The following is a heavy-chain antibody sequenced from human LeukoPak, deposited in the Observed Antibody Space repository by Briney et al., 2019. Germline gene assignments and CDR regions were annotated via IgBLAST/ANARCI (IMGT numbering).Heavy chain of an antibody. CDR2: INPSGGST. J-gene: IGHJ4*02. D-gene: IGHD3-22*01. CDR1: GYTFTTYY. Sequence: ASVKVSCKASGYTFTTYYIHWVRQAPGQGLEWMGIINPSGGSTTYAQKFQGRVTMTRDTSTSTVYMELSSLRSEDTAVYYCAREETAYYYDSDAYYAFDCWGRGTLVTVSS. V-gene: IGHV1-46*01. CDR3: AREETAYYYDSDAYYAFDC.